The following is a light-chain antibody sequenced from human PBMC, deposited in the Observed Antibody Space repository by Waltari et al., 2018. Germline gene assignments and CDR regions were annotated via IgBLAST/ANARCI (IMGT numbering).Light chain of an antibody. CDR3: QQYNTYSLT. CDR1: QSISTW. V-gene: IGKV1-5*03. Sequence: DIQLTQSPYTLSASVGDRVTITCRASQSISTWLAWYQQKPGKATKFLIYEASSLQSGVPSRFSGSGSGTEFTLTINNLQPDDFATYYCQQYNTYSLTFGGGTKVEIK. J-gene: IGKJ4*01. CDR2: EAS.